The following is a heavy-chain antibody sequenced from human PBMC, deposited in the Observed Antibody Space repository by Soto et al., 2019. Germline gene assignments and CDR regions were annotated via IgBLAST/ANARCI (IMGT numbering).Heavy chain of an antibody. CDR3: ARAGEGFNRPFDY. J-gene: IGHJ4*02. CDR2: IFHRGYT. D-gene: IGHD3-16*01. CDR1: GYSIRSGYY. Sequence: SETLSLTCAVSGYSIRSGYYWGWIRQPPGKGLEWIGNIFHRGYTYYNPSLESRATVSVDTSKNQFSLKLNSVTAADTAVYYCARAGEGFNRPFDYWGQGTPVTVSS. V-gene: IGHV4-38-2*01.